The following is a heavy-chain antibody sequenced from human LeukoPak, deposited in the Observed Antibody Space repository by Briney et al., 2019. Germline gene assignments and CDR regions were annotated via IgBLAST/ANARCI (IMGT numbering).Heavy chain of an antibody. CDR1: GYTFTGYY. Sequence: GASVKVPCKASGYTFTGYYMHWVRQAPGQGLEWMGWTNPNSGGTNYAQKFQGRVTMTRDTSISTAYMELSRLRSDDTAVYYCARADIVVPIDYWGQGTLVTVSS. CDR3: ARADIVVPIDY. J-gene: IGHJ4*02. D-gene: IGHD2-2*01. V-gene: IGHV1-2*02. CDR2: TNPNSGGT.